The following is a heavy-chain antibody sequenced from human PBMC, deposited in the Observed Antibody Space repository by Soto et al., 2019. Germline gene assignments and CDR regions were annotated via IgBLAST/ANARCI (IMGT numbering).Heavy chain of an antibody. CDR3: AGRNFGLASETTRDY. CDR2: INQDGSDK. J-gene: IGHJ4*02. V-gene: IGHV3-7*05. D-gene: IGHD3-3*01. Sequence: EVQLVESGGGLVQPGGSLRLSCAASGLTLSGYWMYWVRQAPGKGLEWVANINQDGSDKYYVDSVKGRFTISRDNAKNSVYLQMNSLRAEDTAVYYCAGRNFGLASETTRDYWGQGTQVTVSS. CDR1: GLTLSGYW.